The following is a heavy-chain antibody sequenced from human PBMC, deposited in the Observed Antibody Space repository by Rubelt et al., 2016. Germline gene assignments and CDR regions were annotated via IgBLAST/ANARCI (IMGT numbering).Heavy chain of an antibody. CDR3: ARGRYYYYGSGSYHL. D-gene: IGHD3-10*01. CDR2: ISYDGSNK. J-gene: IGHJ4*02. V-gene: IGHV3-30*04. Sequence: GLEWVAVISYDGSNKYYADSVKGRFTISRDNSKNTLYLQMNSLRAEDTAVYYCARGRYYYYGSGSYHLWGQGTLVTVSS.